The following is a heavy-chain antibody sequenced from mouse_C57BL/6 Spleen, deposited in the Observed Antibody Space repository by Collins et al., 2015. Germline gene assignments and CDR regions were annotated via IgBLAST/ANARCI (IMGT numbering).Heavy chain of an antibody. Sequence: QVQLKQSGPGLVQPSQSLSITCTVSGFSLTSYGVHWVRQSPGKGLEWLGVTWSGGSTDYNAAFISRLSISKDNSKSQVFFKMNSLQANDTAIYYCARNLLLGHYAMDYWGQGTSVTVSS. CDR2: TWSGGST. V-gene: IGHV2-2*02. D-gene: IGHD4-1*01. CDR3: ARNLLLGHYAMDY. CDR1: GFSLTSYG. J-gene: IGHJ4*01.